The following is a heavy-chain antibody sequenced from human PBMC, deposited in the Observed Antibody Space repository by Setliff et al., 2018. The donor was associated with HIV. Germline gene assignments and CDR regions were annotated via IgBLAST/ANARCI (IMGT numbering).Heavy chain of an antibody. CDR1: GGSFNGYY. V-gene: IGHV4-34*01. Sequence: PSETLSLTCAVYGGSFNGYYWSWIRQPPGKGLEWIGEINHSGSTNYNPSLKSRVTISVDTSKNQFSLKLSSVTAADTAVYYCARQAVRDYWGQGTLVTVSS. CDR3: ARQAVRDY. J-gene: IGHJ4*02. D-gene: IGHD1-1*01. CDR2: INHSGST.